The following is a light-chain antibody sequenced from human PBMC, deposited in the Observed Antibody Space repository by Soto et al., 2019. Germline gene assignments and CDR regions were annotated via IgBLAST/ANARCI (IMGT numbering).Light chain of an antibody. Sequence: EIGLTQSRGTLSLSPGERATHACRASQSVNSTYLAWYQQKPGLAPRLLIYGASSRATGIPDWFSGSGSGTDFTLTISRLEPEDFAVYYCQHYGNSPYSFGQGTKLEIK. CDR3: QHYGNSPYS. J-gene: IGKJ2*03. V-gene: IGKV3-20*01. CDR1: QSVNSTY. CDR2: GAS.